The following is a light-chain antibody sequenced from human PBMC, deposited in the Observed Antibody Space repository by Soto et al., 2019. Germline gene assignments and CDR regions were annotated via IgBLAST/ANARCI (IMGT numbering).Light chain of an antibody. J-gene: IGKJ1*01. CDR2: KVS. V-gene: IGKV2-30*01. CDR1: QSLVYSDGDTY. Sequence: DVVMTQSPLSLPVTLGQPASISCRSSQSLVYSDGDTYLNWFLQRPGQSPRRLIYKVSTRDSGVPERFSGSGSGTEFTLKISRVEAEDVGVYYCMQGSHWPRTFGQGTKVDIK. CDR3: MQGSHWPRT.